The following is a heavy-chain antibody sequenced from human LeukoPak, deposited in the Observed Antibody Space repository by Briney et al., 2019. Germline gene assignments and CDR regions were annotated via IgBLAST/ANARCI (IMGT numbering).Heavy chain of an antibody. V-gene: IGHV4-38-2*02. J-gene: IGHJ4*02. Sequence: SETLSLTCTVSGYSISSGYYWGWIRQPPGKGLEWIGSIYHSGSTYYNPSLKSRVTISVDTSKNQFSLKLSSVTAADTAVYYCARLATIRETEIFDYWGQGTLVTVSS. CDR3: ARLATIRETEIFDY. CDR2: IYHSGST. D-gene: IGHD5-24*01. CDR1: GYSISSGYY.